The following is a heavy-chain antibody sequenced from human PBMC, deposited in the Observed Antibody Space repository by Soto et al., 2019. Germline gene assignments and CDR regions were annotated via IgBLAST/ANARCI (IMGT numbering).Heavy chain of an antibody. Sequence: EVQLVESGGGLVQPGGSLRLSCGASGFTFNTYWMSWVRQAPGKGPEWVTNIKPDGSEKNYVGSVKGRFTISRDNAKTLLYLQMNSLGVEAAALYSCARDGPWALDVWGQGTLVTVSS. CDR2: IKPDGSEK. CDR1: GFTFNTYW. J-gene: IGHJ3*01. V-gene: IGHV3-7*01. CDR3: ARDGPWALDV.